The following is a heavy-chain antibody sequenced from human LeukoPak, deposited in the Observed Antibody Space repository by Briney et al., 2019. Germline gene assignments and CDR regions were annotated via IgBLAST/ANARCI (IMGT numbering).Heavy chain of an antibody. J-gene: IGHJ5*02. CDR3: ARSQYSSSWYVAWFDP. CDR2: IYYSGST. CDR1: GGSISSYY. V-gene: IGHV4-59*08. D-gene: IGHD6-13*01. Sequence: SETLSLTRTVSGGSISSYYWSWIRQPPGKGLGWIGYIYYSGSTNYNPSLKSRVTISVDTSKNQFSLKLSSVTAADTAVYYCARSQYSSSWYVAWFDPWGQGTLVTVSS.